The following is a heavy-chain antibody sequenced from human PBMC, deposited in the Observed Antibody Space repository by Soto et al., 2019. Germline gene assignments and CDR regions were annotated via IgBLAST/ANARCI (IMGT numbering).Heavy chain of an antibody. CDR2: IYYSGST. D-gene: IGHD2-2*01. CDR1: GSSISSSSYY. Sequence: QLQLQESGPGLVKPSETLSLTCTVSGSSISSSSYYWGWIRQPPGKGLEWIGSIYYSGSTYYNPSLKSRVTPTVDTPKNQSPPKLRSVTAENTAVYYGGSPGPDQRGFDYWGQGPLVTVSS. CDR3: GSPGPDQRGFDY. J-gene: IGHJ4*02. V-gene: IGHV4-39*01.